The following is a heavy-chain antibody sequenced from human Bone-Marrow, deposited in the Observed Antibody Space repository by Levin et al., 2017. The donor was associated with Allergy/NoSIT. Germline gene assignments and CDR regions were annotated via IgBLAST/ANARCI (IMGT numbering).Heavy chain of an antibody. D-gene: IGHD6-25*01. CDR1: GVSIDAYNW. V-gene: IGHV4-4*02. Sequence: SETLSLTCDVSGVSIDAYNWWSWVRQPPGKGLQWIGEINQRGTATYNSSLKGRVLMSVDKSTNQFSLLVNSVTAADTAVYYCARINQASGFKNWFDPWGPGILVAVS. CDR2: INQRGTA. CDR3: ARINQASGFKNWFDP. J-gene: IGHJ5*02.